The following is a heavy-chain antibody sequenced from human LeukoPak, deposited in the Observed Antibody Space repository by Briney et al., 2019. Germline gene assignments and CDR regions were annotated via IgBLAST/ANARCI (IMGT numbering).Heavy chain of an antibody. Sequence: PGGSLRLSCAASGFTFSSSAMGWVRQAPGKGLEWVSAISNNGGYTYYADSVQGRFTISRDNSKSTLCLQMNSLRAEDTAVYYCARDLNGSGSYYENWFDPWGQGTLVTVSS. J-gene: IGHJ5*02. CDR3: ARDLNGSGSYYENWFDP. CDR1: GFTFSSSA. V-gene: IGHV3-23*01. CDR2: ISNNGGYT. D-gene: IGHD3-10*01.